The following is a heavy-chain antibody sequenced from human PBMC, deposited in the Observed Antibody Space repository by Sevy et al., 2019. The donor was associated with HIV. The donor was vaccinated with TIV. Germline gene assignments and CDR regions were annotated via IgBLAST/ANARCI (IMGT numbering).Heavy chain of an antibody. J-gene: IGHJ6*02. Sequence: ASVKVSCKVSGYTLTELSMHWVRQAPGKGLEWMGGFDPEDGETIYAQKFQGRVTMTDDTSTDTAYMELSSLRSEDTAVYYCAILAGTTPHYYYGMDVWGQGTTVTVSS. CDR2: FDPEDGET. CDR1: GYTLTELS. D-gene: IGHD1-7*01. V-gene: IGHV1-24*01. CDR3: AILAGTTPHYYYGMDV.